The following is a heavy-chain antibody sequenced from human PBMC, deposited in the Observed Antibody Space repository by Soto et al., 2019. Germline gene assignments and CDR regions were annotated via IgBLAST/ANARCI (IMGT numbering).Heavy chain of an antibody. D-gene: IGHD2-15*01. Sequence: ASVKVSCKASGYTFTSYGISXVRQAPXQGLEWMGWISAYNGNTNYAQKLQGRVTMTTDTSTSTAYMELRSLRSDDTAVYYCAGDPNPLAATIKNWFDPWGQGTLVTVSS. V-gene: IGHV1-18*01. CDR1: GYTFTSYG. CDR3: AGDPNPLAATIKNWFDP. J-gene: IGHJ5*02. CDR2: ISAYNGNT.